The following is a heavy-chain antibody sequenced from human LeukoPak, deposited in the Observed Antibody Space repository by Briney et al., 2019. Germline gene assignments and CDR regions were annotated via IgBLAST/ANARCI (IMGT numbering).Heavy chain of an antibody. V-gene: IGHV3-23*01. Sequence: GGSLRLSCAASGFTFSSYAMSWVRQAPGKGLEWVSAISGSGGSTYSADSVKGRFTISRDNSKNTLYLQMNSLRAEDTAVYYCAKHTKIAARPEGAPDYWGQGTLVTVSS. CDR3: AKHTKIAARPEGAPDY. CDR2: ISGSGGST. J-gene: IGHJ4*02. D-gene: IGHD6-6*01. CDR1: GFTFSSYA.